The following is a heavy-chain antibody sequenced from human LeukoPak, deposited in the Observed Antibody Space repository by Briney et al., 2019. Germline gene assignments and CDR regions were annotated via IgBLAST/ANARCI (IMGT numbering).Heavy chain of an antibody. CDR3: NHYYDSSGYVDY. J-gene: IGHJ4*02. Sequence: GGSLRLSCAASGFSFSSYAMSCGRQAPGKGLEWVSAISGSGGSTYYADSVKGRFTISRDNSKNTLYLQMNSLRAEDTAVYYCNHYYDSSGYVDYWGQGTLVTVSS. CDR1: GFSFSSYA. D-gene: IGHD3-22*01. V-gene: IGHV3-23*01. CDR2: ISGSGGST.